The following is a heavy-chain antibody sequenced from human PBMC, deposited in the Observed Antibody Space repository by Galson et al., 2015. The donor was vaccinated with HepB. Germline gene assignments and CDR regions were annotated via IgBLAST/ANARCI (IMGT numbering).Heavy chain of an antibody. CDR2: MNPNSGNT. V-gene: IGHV1-8*01. D-gene: IGHD5-18*01. J-gene: IGHJ3*02. CDR1: GYTFTSYD. CDR3: ARGRLSYGLPEDAFDI. Sequence: SVKVSCKASGYTFTSYDINWVRQATGQGLEWMGWMNPNSGNTGYAQKFQGRVTMTRNTSISTAYMELSSLRSEDTAVYYCARGRLSYGLPEDAFDIWGQGTMVTVSS.